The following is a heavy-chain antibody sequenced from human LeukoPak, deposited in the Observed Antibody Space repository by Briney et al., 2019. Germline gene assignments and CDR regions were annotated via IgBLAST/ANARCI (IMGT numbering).Heavy chain of an antibody. V-gene: IGHV4-39*01. CDR3: ARLEGGYSWIDP. CDR2: IYYTGST. Sequence: SETLSPTCTVSGGSISSSSYYWGWIRQPPGKGLEWIVTIYYTGSTYDNPSLKSPVTISVNPSRNQFSLRLSSVTAADTAVYFCARLEGGYSWIDPWGQGTLVTVSS. CDR1: GGSISSSSYY. D-gene: IGHD1-1*01. J-gene: IGHJ5*02.